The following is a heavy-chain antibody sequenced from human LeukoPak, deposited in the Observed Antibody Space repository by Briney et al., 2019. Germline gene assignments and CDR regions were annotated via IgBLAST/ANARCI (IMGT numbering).Heavy chain of an antibody. Sequence: GGSLRLSCAASGFTFSSYGMHWVRQAPGKGLEWVAFIRYDGSNKYYADSVKGRFAISRDNSKNTLYLQMNSLRAEDTAVYYCAKGGRAAAGTGRDYWGQGTLVTVSS. D-gene: IGHD6-13*01. CDR2: IRYDGSNK. CDR1: GFTFSSYG. J-gene: IGHJ4*02. V-gene: IGHV3-30*02. CDR3: AKGGRAAAGTGRDY.